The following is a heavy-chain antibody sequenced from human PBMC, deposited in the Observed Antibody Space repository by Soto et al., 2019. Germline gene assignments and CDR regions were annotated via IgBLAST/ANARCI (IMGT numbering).Heavy chain of an antibody. J-gene: IGHJ6*02. CDR2: ISGSGGST. CDR1: GFTFSSYA. CDR3: AKDLTFYYYYGMDV. V-gene: IGHV3-23*01. Sequence: GGSLRLSCAASGFTFSSYAVSWVRQETGKGLEWVSAISGSGGSTYYADSVKGRFTISRDNSKNTLYLQMNSLRAEDTAVYYCAKDLTFYYYYGMDVWGQGTTVTVSS.